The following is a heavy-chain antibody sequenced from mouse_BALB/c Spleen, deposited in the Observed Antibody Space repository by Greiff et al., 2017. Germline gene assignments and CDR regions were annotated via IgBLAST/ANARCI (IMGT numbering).Heavy chain of an antibody. CDR2: ISSGGSYT. J-gene: IGHJ1*01. CDR3: ARLGGNYQYWYFDV. Sequence: EVQRVESGGDLVKPGGSLKLSCAASGFTFSSYGMSWVRQTPDKRLEWVATISSGGSYTYYPDSVKGRFTISRDNAKNTLYLQMSSLKSEDTAMYYCARLGGNYQYWYFDVWGAGTTVTVSS. V-gene: IGHV5-6*01. CDR1: GFTFSSYG. D-gene: IGHD2-1*01.